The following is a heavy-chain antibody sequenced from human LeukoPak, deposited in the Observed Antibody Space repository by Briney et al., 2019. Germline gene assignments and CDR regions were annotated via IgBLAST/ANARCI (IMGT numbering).Heavy chain of an antibody. J-gene: IGHJ6*03. D-gene: IGHD5-18*01. CDR3: AREKSAFVDTAMAAYYYYYYMDV. CDR2: IIPMFGIA. CDR1: GGIFSSYA. V-gene: IGHV1-69*04. Sequence: GASVKVSCKASGGIFSSYAISWVRQAPGQGLEWLGRIIPMFGIANYAQKFQGRVTITADKSTSTAYMELSSLRSEDTAVYYCAREKSAFVDTAMAAYYYYYYMDVWGKGTTVTVSS.